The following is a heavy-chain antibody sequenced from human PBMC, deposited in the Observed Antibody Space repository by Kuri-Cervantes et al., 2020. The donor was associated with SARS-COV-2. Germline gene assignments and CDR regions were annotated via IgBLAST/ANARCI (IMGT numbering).Heavy chain of an antibody. J-gene: IGHJ6*02. CDR3: ARDQWLGGYYYGMDV. CDR1: GDSISSYY. D-gene: IGHD6-19*01. Sequence: SETLSLTCTVSGDSISSYYWSWIRQPPGRGLERIGYIYYSGSTNYNPSLKSRVTISVDTSKNQFSLNLKSVTAADTAVYYCARDQWLGGYYYGMDVWGQGTTVTVSS. V-gene: IGHV4-59*01. CDR2: IYYSGST.